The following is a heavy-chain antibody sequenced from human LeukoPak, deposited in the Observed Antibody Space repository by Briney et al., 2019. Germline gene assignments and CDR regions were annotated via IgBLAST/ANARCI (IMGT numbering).Heavy chain of an antibody. Sequence: ASVTVSCKASGYTFTGHYMHWVRQAPGQGLEWMGWINPNRGDTNYAQNFQGRVTMTGDTSINTAYMELSRLKSDDTAIYYCARGYYYGSGNDAFDAWGQGTMVIVSS. CDR1: GYTFTGHY. CDR2: INPNRGDT. V-gene: IGHV1-2*02. J-gene: IGHJ3*01. CDR3: ARGYYYGSGNDAFDA. D-gene: IGHD3-10*01.